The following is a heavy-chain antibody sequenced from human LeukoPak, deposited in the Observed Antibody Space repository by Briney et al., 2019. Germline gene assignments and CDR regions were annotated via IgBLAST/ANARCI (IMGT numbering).Heavy chain of an antibody. J-gene: IGHJ4*02. CDR3: AKGIHTSGVPDVY. CDR2: ISGSAGST. D-gene: IGHD2-8*01. Sequence: GGSLRLSCAASGFTFSNYSMSWVRQAPGKGLEWVSSISGSAGSTYYADSVKARFTISRDNPKNTLFLQMNSLRDEDTALYYCAKGIHTSGVPDVYWGQGTLVTVSS. V-gene: IGHV3-23*01. CDR1: GFTFSNYS.